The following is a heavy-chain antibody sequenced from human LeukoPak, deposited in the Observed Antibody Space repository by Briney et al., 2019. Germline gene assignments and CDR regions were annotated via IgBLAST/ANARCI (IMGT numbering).Heavy chain of an antibody. Sequence: PGGSLRLSCAASGFTFDDYAMHWVRQAPGKGLEWVSGISWNSGSIGYADSVKGRFTISRDNAKNSLYLQMNSLRAEDTALYYCAKDVWEQLTASYYFDYWGQGTLVTVSS. V-gene: IGHV3-9*01. D-gene: IGHD1-26*01. J-gene: IGHJ4*02. CDR3: AKDVWEQLTASYYFDY. CDR2: ISWNSGSI. CDR1: GFTFDDYA.